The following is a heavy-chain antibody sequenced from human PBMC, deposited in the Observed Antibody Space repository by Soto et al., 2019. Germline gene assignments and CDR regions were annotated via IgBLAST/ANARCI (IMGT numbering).Heavy chain of an antibody. CDR1: GFTFSSYA. CDR2: ISYDGSNK. CDR3: ARDRPWGYSGYDPDYYGMDV. J-gene: IGHJ6*02. D-gene: IGHD5-12*01. V-gene: IGHV3-30-3*01. Sequence: QVQLVESGGGVVQPGRSLRLSCAASGFTFSSYAMHWVRQAPSKGLEWVAVISYDGSNKYYADSVKGRFTISRDNSKNTLYLQMNSLRAEDTAVYYCARDRPWGYSGYDPDYYGMDVWGQGTTVTVSS.